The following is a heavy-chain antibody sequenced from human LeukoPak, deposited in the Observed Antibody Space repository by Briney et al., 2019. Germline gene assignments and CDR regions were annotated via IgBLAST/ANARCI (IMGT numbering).Heavy chain of an antibody. Sequence: GASVKVSCKASGGTFSSYAISWVRQAPGQGLEWMGRIIPILGIANYAQKFQGRVTITADKSTSTAYMELSSLRSEDTAVYYCAKGVYQLLSGYYYYYGMDVWGQGTTVTVSS. CDR3: AKGVYQLLSGYYYYYGMDV. V-gene: IGHV1-69*04. CDR1: GGTFSSYA. J-gene: IGHJ6*02. CDR2: IIPILGIA. D-gene: IGHD2-2*01.